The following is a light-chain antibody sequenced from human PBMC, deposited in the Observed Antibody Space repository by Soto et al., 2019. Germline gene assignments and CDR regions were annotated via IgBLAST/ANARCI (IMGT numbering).Light chain of an antibody. CDR1: SGDFDTYNH. J-gene: IGLJ2*01. V-gene: IGLV2-14*01. CDR3: TSNTPTNTLV. CDR2: EGS. Sequence: QPVLTQPASVSGSPGESITISCTGTSGDFDTYNHVSWYQQHPGQAPKLIIFEGSSRPAEVSNRFSGSKSGNTASLTISGLQAEDEADFYCTSNTPTNTLVFGGGTKLTVL.